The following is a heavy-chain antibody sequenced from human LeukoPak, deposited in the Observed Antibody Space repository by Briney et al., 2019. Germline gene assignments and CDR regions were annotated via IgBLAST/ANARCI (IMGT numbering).Heavy chain of an antibody. J-gene: IGHJ4*02. CDR1: GFTFTSYA. CDR3: AKDVGNYYDSSGYLRTMPFDC. CDR2: ISASGGST. D-gene: IGHD3-22*01. V-gene: IGHV3-23*01. Sequence: GGSLRLSCAASGFTFTSYAMNWVRQAPGKGLEWVSGISASGGSTYYADSVKGRFTISRDTSKNTLYLQMNSLRAEDTAVYYCAKDVGNYYDSSGYLRTMPFDCWGQGTLVTVSS.